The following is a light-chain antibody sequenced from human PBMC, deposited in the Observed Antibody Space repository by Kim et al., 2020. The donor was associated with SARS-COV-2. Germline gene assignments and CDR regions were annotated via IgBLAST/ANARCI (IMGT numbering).Light chain of an antibody. J-gene: IGKJ1*01. CDR2: DAS. Sequence: EIVLTQSPATLSLSPGQRATLSCRASQNIRNELAWYQHKPGQAPRLLISDASNRATGMPARFSGSGSGTDFTLTVSGLEAEDSAVYYCQQRNEWPRTFGQGTKVEIK. CDR1: QNIRNE. CDR3: QQRNEWPRT. V-gene: IGKV3-11*01.